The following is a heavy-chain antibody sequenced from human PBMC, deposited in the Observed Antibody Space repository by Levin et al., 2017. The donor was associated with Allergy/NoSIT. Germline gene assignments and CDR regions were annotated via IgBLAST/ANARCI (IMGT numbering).Heavy chain of an antibody. D-gene: IGHD2-2*01. CDR1: GFTFGDYA. J-gene: IGHJ6*02. CDR3: TREADCSSTSCYYYYYYGMDV. Sequence: GGSLRLSCTASGFTFGDYAMSWFRQAPGKGLEWVGFIRSKAYGGTTEYAASVKGRFTISRDDSKSIAYLQMNSLKTEDTAVYYCTREADCSSTSCYYYYYYGMDVWGQGTTVTVSS. CDR2: IRSKAYGGTT. V-gene: IGHV3-49*03.